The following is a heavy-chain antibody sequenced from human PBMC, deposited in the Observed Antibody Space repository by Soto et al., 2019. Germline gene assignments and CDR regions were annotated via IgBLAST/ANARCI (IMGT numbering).Heavy chain of an antibody. CDR3: AREHYYDSSGYYYFYFDY. CDR1: GFTVSRNY. J-gene: IGHJ4*02. D-gene: IGHD3-22*01. V-gene: IGHV3-53*01. Sequence: EVQLVESGGGLIQPGGSLRLSCAASGFTVSRNYMSWVRQAPGKGLEWVSVIYSGGSTYYADSVKGRFTISRDNSKNTLYLQMNSLRAEDTAVYYCAREHYYDSSGYYYFYFDYWGQGTLVTVSS. CDR2: IYSGGST.